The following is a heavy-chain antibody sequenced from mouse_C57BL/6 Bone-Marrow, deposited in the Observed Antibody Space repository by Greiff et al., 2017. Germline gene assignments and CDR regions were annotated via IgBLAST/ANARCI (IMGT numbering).Heavy chain of an antibody. Sequence: VQLQQPGAELVKPGASVKLSCKASGYTFTSYWMHWVKQRPGQGLEWIGMIHPNSGSTKYNEKFKSKATLTVDKSSSTAYIQLSSLISEGSAVYYCARTNGKGDYWGKGTTLTVSS. V-gene: IGHV1-64*01. D-gene: IGHD3-3*01. CDR3: ARTNGKGDY. J-gene: IGHJ2*01. CDR2: IHPNSGST. CDR1: GYTFTSYW.